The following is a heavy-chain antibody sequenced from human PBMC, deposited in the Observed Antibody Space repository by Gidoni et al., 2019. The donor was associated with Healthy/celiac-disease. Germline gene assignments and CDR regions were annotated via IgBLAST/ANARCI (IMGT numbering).Heavy chain of an antibody. V-gene: IGHV4-59*01. J-gene: IGHJ4*02. Sequence: QVQLQESGPGLVKPSETLSLTCTVSGGSISSYYWSWIRQPPGKGLEWIGYIYYSGSTNYNPSLKSLVTISVDTSKNQFSLKLSSVTAADTAVYYCARGDGSGSSFFDYWGQGTLVTVSS. CDR2: IYYSGST. D-gene: IGHD3-10*01. CDR3: ARGDGSGSSFFDY. CDR1: GGSISSYY.